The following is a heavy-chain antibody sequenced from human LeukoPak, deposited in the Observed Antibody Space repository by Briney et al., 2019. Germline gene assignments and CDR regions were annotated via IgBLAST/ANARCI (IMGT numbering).Heavy chain of an antibody. J-gene: IGHJ4*02. D-gene: IGHD6-19*01. Sequence: PSETLSLTCTVSGGSVSSGSYYWSWIRQPPGKGLEWIGYIYYSGSTNYNPSLKSRVTISVDTSKNQFSLKLSSVTAADTAVYYCARGTVKEGSGWYESIYYFDYWGQGTLVTVSS. CDR1: GGSVSSGSYY. V-gene: IGHV4-61*01. CDR2: IYYSGST. CDR3: ARGTVKEGSGWYESIYYFDY.